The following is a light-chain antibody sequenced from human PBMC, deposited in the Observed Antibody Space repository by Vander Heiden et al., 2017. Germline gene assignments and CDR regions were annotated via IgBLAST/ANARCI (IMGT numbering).Light chain of an antibody. Sequence: QSALTQPRSVPRSPGQAVTISCPGTYSHVGAYNYVSWYQQHPGKAPKFMIYDVNKRPSGVPDRFSGSKSGNTASLTISGLQAEDEADYYCCSYAGSDTYVFGIGTKVTVL. V-gene: IGLV2-11*01. CDR3: CSYAGSDTYV. CDR1: YSHVGAYNY. CDR2: DVN. J-gene: IGLJ1*01.